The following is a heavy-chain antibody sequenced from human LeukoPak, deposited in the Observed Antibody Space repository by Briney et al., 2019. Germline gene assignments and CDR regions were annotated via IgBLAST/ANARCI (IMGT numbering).Heavy chain of an antibody. CDR1: GGSISSYY. J-gene: IGHJ4*02. D-gene: IGHD3-22*01. Sequence: SETLSLTCTVSGGSISSYYWSWIRQPAGKGLEWIGRIYTSGSTNYNPSLKSRVTMSVDTSKNQFSLKLSSVTAADTAVYDCARVVRDYYDSSGYYYDYWGQGTLVTVAS. CDR3: ARVVRDYYDSSGYYYDY. CDR2: IYTSGST. V-gene: IGHV4-4*07.